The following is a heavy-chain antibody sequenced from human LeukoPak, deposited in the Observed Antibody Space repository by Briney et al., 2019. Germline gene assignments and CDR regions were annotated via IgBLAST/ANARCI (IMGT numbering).Heavy chain of an antibody. CDR3: ARWASRWAMGFDY. CDR2: IGTAGDT. Sequence: GGSLRLSCAASGFTFSSYDMHWVRHATGKGLEWVSAIGTAGDTYYPGSVKGRFTISRENAKNSLYLQMNSLRAGDTAVYYCARWASRWAMGFDYWGQGTLVTVSS. CDR1: GFTFSSYD. V-gene: IGHV3-13*01. D-gene: IGHD3-16*01. J-gene: IGHJ4*02.